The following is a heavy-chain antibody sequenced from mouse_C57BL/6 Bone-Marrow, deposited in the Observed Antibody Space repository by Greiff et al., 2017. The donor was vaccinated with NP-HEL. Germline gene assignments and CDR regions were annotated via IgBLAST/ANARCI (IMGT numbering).Heavy chain of an antibody. CDR2: IYPRSGNT. V-gene: IGHV1-81*01. D-gene: IGHD1-1*01. CDR3: ARKFYYYGSSYYYYAMDY. CDR1: GYTFTSSG. J-gene: IGHJ4*01. Sequence: QVQLQQSGAELARPGASVKLSCKASGYTFTSSGISWVKQRTGQGLEWIGEIYPRSGNTYYNEKFKGKATLTADKSSSTAYMELRSLTSEDSAVYFCARKFYYYGSSYYYYAMDYWGQGTSVTVSS.